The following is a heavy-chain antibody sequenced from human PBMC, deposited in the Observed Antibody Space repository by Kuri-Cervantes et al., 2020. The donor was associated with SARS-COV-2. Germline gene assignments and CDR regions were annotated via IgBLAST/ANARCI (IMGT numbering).Heavy chain of an antibody. J-gene: IGHJ4*02. Sequence: SETLSLTCTVSGGSISSSSYYWGGIRQPPGKGREWVGSIYYSGSTYYNPSLKSRVTISVDTYKNQFSLKLSSVTAADTAVYYCARDPTGLQYYFDYWGQGTLVTVSS. CDR3: ARDPTGLQYYFDY. V-gene: IGHV4-39*07. D-gene: IGHD4-11*01. CDR2: IYYSGST. CDR1: GGSISSSSYY.